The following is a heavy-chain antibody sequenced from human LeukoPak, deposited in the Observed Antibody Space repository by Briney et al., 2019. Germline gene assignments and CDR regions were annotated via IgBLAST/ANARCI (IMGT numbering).Heavy chain of an antibody. Sequence: ASVKVSCKASGYTFTNFYLHWVRQAPGQGLEWVGIINPTSGSTTYAQQLQGRVTMTRDVSTNTVYMELSSLRSEDTAVYFCARDLNPQNFGMRAFDIWGQGTMVTASS. CDR2: INPTSGST. CDR3: ARDLNPQNFGMRAFDI. V-gene: IGHV1-46*01. J-gene: IGHJ3*02. D-gene: IGHD3-10*01. CDR1: GYTFTNFY.